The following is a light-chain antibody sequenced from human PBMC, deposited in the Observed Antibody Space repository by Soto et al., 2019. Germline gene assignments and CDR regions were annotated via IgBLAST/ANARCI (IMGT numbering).Light chain of an antibody. CDR2: KAS. V-gene: IGKV1-5*03. J-gene: IGKJ1*01. CDR1: QSMSDW. Sequence: DIQMTQSPSTLSASIGDRVTITCRASQSMSDWLAWYQQKPGKVPKLLISKASYLESGLPLRFSGSGSGREFTLTISSLQPDDFATYYCQQYSSYPWTFGQGPKVEVK. CDR3: QQYSSYPWT.